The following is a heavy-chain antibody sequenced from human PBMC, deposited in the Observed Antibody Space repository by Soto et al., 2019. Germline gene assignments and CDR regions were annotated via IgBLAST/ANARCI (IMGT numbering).Heavy chain of an antibody. CDR3: AKSVGVPFSSSVVDY. CDR2: ISGSGGST. V-gene: IGHV3-23*01. D-gene: IGHD6-6*01. Sequence: SLRHRKAASGFTFGSYDMNWVRKDTGKGLEWVSSISGSGGSTSCAVSVKGRFTISRDNSKNTLYLQMNSLRAEDTFFFFCAKSVGVPFSSSVVDYLGQGTLVIVSS. J-gene: IGHJ4*02. CDR1: GFTFGSYD.